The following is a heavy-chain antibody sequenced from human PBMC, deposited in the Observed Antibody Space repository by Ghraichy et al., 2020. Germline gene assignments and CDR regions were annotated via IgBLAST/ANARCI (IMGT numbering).Heavy chain of an antibody. CDR2: INLDGSAK. CDR1: GFNFSNYW. V-gene: IGHV3-7*03. J-gene: IGHJ5*02. Sequence: SCAASGFNFSNYWMSWVRQAPGKGLEWVANINLDGSAKYYVDSVKGRFTLSRDNAKKSVYLQMNSLRVDDTAVYYCARVAGTGAGNDLWGQGTLVTVSS. CDR3: ARVAGTGAGNDL. D-gene: IGHD1-1*01.